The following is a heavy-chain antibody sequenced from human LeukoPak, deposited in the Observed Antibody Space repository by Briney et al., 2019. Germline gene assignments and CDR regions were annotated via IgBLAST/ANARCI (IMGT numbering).Heavy chain of an antibody. Sequence: GASVKVSCKASGYTFTSYDINWVRQATGQGLEWMGWMNPNSGNAGYAQKFQGRVTMTRNTSISTAHMELSSLRSEDTAVYYCARGRGGSGRYYFYYYYYMDVWGKGTTVTISS. D-gene: IGHD3-10*01. J-gene: IGHJ6*03. CDR1: GYTFTSYD. V-gene: IGHV1-8*01. CDR3: ARGRGGSGRYYFYYYYYMDV. CDR2: MNPNSGNA.